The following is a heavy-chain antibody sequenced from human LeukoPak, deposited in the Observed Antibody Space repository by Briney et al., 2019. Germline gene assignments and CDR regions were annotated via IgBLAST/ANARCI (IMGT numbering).Heavy chain of an antibody. V-gene: IGHV1-18*01. Sequence: ASVTVSCKASGYTFTSYGISWVRQAPGQGLEWMGWISAYNGNTNYAQKLQGRVTMTTDTSTSTAYMELRSLRSDDTAVYYCARSRPHYGSVRKEIPNWFDPWGQGTLVTVSS. CDR2: ISAYNGNT. J-gene: IGHJ5*02. D-gene: IGHD3-10*01. CDR1: GYTFTSYG. CDR3: ARSRPHYGSVRKEIPNWFDP.